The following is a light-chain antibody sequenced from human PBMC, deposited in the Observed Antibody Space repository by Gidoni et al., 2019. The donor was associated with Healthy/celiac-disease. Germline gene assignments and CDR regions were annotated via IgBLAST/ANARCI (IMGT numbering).Light chain of an antibody. Sequence: QSALTQPASVSGSPEQSITISCTGTSSDVGSSNLVSWYQQHPGKAPKRMIYAVSKRPSGVSNRCSGSKSGNTASLTISGLQAEDEADYYCCSYAGSSTVVFGGGTKLTVL. CDR3: CSYAGSSTVV. CDR1: SSDVGSSNL. V-gene: IGLV2-23*02. J-gene: IGLJ2*01. CDR2: AVS.